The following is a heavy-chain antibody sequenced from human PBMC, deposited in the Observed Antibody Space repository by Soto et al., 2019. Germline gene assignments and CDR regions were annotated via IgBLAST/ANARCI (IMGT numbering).Heavy chain of an antibody. CDR2: IVVGSGNT. Sequence: ASVKVSCKASGFTFTSSAMQWVRQARGQRLEWIGWIVVGSGNTNYAQKFQERVTITRDMSTSTAYMELSSLRSEDTAVYYCAADRYSSGWLKVDYYYYGMDVWGQGTTVTVSS. D-gene: IGHD6-19*01. CDR1: GFTFTSSA. J-gene: IGHJ6*02. CDR3: AADRYSSGWLKVDYYYYGMDV. V-gene: IGHV1-58*02.